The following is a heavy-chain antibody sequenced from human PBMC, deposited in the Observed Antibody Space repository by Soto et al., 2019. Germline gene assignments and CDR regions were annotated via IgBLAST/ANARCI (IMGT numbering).Heavy chain of an antibody. CDR3: AKDGGYGDHYYYYYYMDV. CDR1: GFTFSSYG. CDR2: ISYDGSNK. Sequence: GGSLRLSCAASGFTFSSYGMHWVRQAPGKGLEWVAVISYDGSNKYYADSVKGRFTISRDKSKNTLYLQMNSLRAEDTAVYYCAKDGGYGDHYYYYYYMDVWGKGTTVTVSS. V-gene: IGHV3-30*18. D-gene: IGHD4-17*01. J-gene: IGHJ6*03.